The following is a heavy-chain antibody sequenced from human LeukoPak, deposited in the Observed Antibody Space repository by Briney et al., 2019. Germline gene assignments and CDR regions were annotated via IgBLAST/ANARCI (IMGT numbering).Heavy chain of an antibody. CDR3: ARGSGNYFLDY. CDR2: IQPDGSEK. D-gene: IGHD1-26*01. J-gene: IGHJ4*02. V-gene: IGHV3-7*01. Sequence: GGSLTLSCAASGFTLSNYWMSWVRQAPGKGLEWVADIQPDGSEKYYVDSVKGRFTISRDNARNSLYLQLNSLRAEDTAFYYCARGSGNYFLDYWGQGTLVTVSS. CDR1: GFTLSNYW.